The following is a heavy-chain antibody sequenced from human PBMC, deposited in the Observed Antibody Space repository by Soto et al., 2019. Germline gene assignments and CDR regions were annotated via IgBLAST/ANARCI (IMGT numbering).Heavy chain of an antibody. D-gene: IGHD2-15*01. J-gene: IGHJ4*02. CDR1: GFTFSNDA. Sequence: QVHLVDSGGGVVQPGRSLRLSCAASGFTFSNDAMHWVRQAPGKGLEWVALLSFDGSNEYYADSVKGRFTISRDNTNNMLFLQMNSLRPEDTAVYYCAKDPGVGYCSGGSCYVPDFWGQGTLVTVSS. CDR2: LSFDGSNE. CDR3: AKDPGVGYCSGGSCYVPDF. V-gene: IGHV3-30-3*01.